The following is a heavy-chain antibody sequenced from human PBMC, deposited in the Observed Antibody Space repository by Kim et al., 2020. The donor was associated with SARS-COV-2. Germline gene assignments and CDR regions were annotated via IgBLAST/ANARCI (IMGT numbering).Heavy chain of an antibody. D-gene: IGHD6-13*01. CDR1: GGTFSSYA. CDR2: IIPIFGTA. J-gene: IGHJ5*02. V-gene: IGHV1-69*13. CDR3: ATSKGNIAAASELNWFDP. Sequence: SVKVSCKASGGTFSSYAISWVRQAPGQGLEWMGGIIPIFGTANYAQKFQGRVTITADESTSTAYMELSSLRSEDTAVYYCATSKGNIAAASELNWFDPWGQGTLVTVSS.